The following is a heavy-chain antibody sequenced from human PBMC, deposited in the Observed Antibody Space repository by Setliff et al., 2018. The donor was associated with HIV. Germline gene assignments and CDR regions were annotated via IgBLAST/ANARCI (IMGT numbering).Heavy chain of an antibody. CDR3: ARATEAGTIDY. D-gene: IGHD1-1*01. V-gene: IGHV1-58*01. CDR1: GFTFSSSA. J-gene: IGHJ4*02. CDR2: IVVASGNT. Sequence: SVKVSCKASGFTFSSSAVLWVRQARGQRLEWIGWIVVASGNTNYAQKFQERVTITRDMSTTTVYMELSGLRSEDTAVYYCARATEAGTIDYWGQGTRVTVSS.